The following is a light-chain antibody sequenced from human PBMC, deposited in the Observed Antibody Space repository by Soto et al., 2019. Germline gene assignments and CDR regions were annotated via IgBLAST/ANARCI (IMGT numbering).Light chain of an antibody. CDR2: SAS. Sequence: EIVMTQSQATLSVSPGERATLSCRASQSISTELAWYQQKPGQPPRLLIYSASTRATGVPARFTGSGSGSEFTRTISGLQSEDFAVYYCQQGHNWPLTFGQGTRLE. V-gene: IGKV3-15*01. CDR3: QQGHNWPLT. CDR1: QSISTE. J-gene: IGKJ2*01.